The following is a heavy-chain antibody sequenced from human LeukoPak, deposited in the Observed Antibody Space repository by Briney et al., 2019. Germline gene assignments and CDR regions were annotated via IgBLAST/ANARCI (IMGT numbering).Heavy chain of an antibody. CDR3: ARDCSSTSCYWTNYYYYYGMGV. Sequence: GASVKVSCKASGYTFTSYGISWVRQAPGQGLEWMGWISAYNGNTNYARKLQGRVTMTTDTSTSTAYMELRSLRSDDTAVYYCARDCSSTSCYWTNYYYYYGMGVWGQGTTVTVSS. CDR2: ISAYNGNT. CDR1: GYTFTSYG. V-gene: IGHV1-18*01. D-gene: IGHD2-2*01. J-gene: IGHJ6*02.